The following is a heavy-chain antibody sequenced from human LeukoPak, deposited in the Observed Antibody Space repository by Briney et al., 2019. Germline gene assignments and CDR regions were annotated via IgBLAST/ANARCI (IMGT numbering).Heavy chain of an antibody. CDR2: IYYGGST. CDR1: GASVSSGDYS. V-gene: IGHV4-30-4*01. J-gene: IGHJ4*02. CDR3: ACLNYYDYVWGNYRHGGDF. Sequence: PSQTLSLTCNVSGASVSSGDYSWTWIRQPPGKGLEWIGYIYYGGSTYYNPSLKSRSTISLDTSKTQFSLRLDSVTAADTAVYYCACLNYYDYVWGNYRHGGDFWGQGTLVTVSS. D-gene: IGHD3-16*02.